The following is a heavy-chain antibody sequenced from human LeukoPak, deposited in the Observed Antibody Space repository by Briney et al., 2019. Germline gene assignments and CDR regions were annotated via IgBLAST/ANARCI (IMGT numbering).Heavy chain of an antibody. CDR1: GGSISSSSYS. CDR3: ASRGYSYWRGDY. J-gene: IGHJ4*02. V-gene: IGHV4-39*01. D-gene: IGHD5-18*01. Sequence: SETLSLTCTVSGGSISSSSYSWGWIRQPPGKGLEWIGSIYYSGSTYYNPSLKSRVTISVDTSKNQFSLKLSSVTAADTAVYYCASRGYSYWRGDYWGQGTLVTVSS. CDR2: IYYSGST.